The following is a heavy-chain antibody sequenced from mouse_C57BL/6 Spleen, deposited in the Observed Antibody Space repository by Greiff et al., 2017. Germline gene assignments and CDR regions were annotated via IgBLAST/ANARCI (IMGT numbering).Heavy chain of an antibody. D-gene: IGHD2-4*01. CDR3: ARSYYDYDWYCDV. CDR1: GYTFTSYW. J-gene: IGHJ1*03. CDR2: IYPSDSET. Sequence: QVQLQQPGAELVRPGSSVKLSCKASGYTFTSYWMDWVKQRPGQGLEWIGNIYPSDSETHYNQKFKDKATLTVDKSSSTAYMQLSSLTSEDSAVYYCARSYYDYDWYCDVWGTGTTVTVSS. V-gene: IGHV1-61*01.